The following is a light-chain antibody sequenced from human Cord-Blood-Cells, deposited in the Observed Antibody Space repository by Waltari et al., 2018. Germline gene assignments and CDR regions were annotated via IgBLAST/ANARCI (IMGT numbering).Light chain of an antibody. CDR2: KAS. Sequence: DIQMPQSPSTLSASVGDRVTITCRASQSLSSWLAWYQQKPGKAPKLLIYKASSLESGVPSRFSGSGSGTEFTLTISSLQPDDFATYYCQQYKSFPFTFGPGTKVDIK. V-gene: IGKV1-5*03. CDR3: QQYKSFPFT. CDR1: QSLSSW. J-gene: IGKJ3*01.